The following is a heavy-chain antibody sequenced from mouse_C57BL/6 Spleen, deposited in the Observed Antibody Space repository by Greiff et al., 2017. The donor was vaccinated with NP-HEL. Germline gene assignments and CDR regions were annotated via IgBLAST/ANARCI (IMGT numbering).Heavy chain of an antibody. V-gene: IGHV1-80*01. CDR1: GYAFSSYW. J-gene: IGHJ1*03. CDR3: AREGDYGSSPYWYFDV. CDR2: IYPGDGDT. D-gene: IGHD1-1*01. Sequence: QVQLQQSGAELVKPGASVKIFCKASGYAFSSYWMNWVKQRPGKGLAWIGQIYPGDGDTNYNGKFKGKATLTADKSSSTAYMQLSSLTSEDSAVYFCAREGDYGSSPYWYFDVWGTGTTVTVSS.